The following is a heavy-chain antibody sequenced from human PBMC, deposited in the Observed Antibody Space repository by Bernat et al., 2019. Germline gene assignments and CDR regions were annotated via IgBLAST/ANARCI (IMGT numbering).Heavy chain of an antibody. CDR2: ISGYNGDT. CDR3: ARDPSNTSGWYAYFDS. J-gene: IGHJ4*02. V-gene: IGHV1-18*01. Sequence: QVQLLQSGTDVKKPGASVRVSCKTSGYTFTHHGIGWVRQAPGQGLEWLGWISGYNGDTIYAQRLQGSVNMTTYTPTNTAYWELTSLTPDDTAVYYCARDPSNTSGWYAYFDSWGQGTLVTVSS. CDR1: GYTFTHHG. D-gene: IGHD6-19*01.